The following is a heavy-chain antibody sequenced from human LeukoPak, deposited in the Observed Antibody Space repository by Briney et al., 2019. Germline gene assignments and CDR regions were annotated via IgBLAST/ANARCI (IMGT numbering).Heavy chain of an antibody. V-gene: IGHV1-69*04. CDR2: IIPILGIA. D-gene: IGHD3-16*01. Sequence: SVKVSCKASGGTFSSYAISWVRQAPGQGLEWMGRIIPILGIANYAQKFQGRVTITADKSTSTAYMELSSLRSEDTAVYYCARDRMLRVGESPNDYWGQGTLVTVSS. J-gene: IGHJ4*02. CDR1: GGTFSSYA. CDR3: ARDRMLRVGESPNDY.